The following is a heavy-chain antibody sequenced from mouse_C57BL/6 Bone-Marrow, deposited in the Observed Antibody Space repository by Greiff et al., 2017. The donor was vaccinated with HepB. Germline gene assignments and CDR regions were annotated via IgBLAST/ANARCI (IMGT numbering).Heavy chain of an antibody. CDR2: IHPNSGST. D-gene: IGHD1-1*01. CDR3: ARGDGSSHWYFDV. CDR1: GYTFTSYW. J-gene: IGHJ1*03. V-gene: IGHV1-64*01. Sequence: QVHVKQPGAELVKPGASVKLSCKASGYTFTSYWMHWVKQRPGQGLEWIGMIHPNSGSTNYNEKFKSKATLTVDKSSSTAYMQLSSLTSEDSAVYYCARGDGSSHWYFDVWGTGTTVTVSS.